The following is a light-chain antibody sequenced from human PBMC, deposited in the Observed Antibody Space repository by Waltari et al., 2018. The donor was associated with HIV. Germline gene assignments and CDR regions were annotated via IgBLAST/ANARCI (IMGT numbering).Light chain of an antibody. Sequence: QSALTQPASVSGSPGQSITISCTGTSSDVGVYNYVSWYQQHPGKAPKLMIYEVNNRPSGVSNRFSGSKSGNTASLTVSGLQAEDEADYYCSSYGGSNNHVVFGGGTKLTVL. CDR2: EVN. CDR3: SSYGGSNNHVV. J-gene: IGLJ2*01. CDR1: SSDVGVYNY. V-gene: IGLV2-14*03.